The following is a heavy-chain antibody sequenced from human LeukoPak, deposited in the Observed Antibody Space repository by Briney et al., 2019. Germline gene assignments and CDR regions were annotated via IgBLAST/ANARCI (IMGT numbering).Heavy chain of an antibody. CDR3: ARDRVGEWELLGSVVFDI. V-gene: IGHV1-18*01. D-gene: IGHD1-26*01. Sequence: ASVTVSCKASGYTFTSYGISWERQPPGQGLEWMGWISGYNGETKFAQRSQGRVTMSTDTSTSTAYMELRSLRSDDTAVYYCARDRVGEWELLGSVVFDIWGQGTMVTVSS. CDR2: ISGYNGET. J-gene: IGHJ3*02. CDR1: GYTFTSYG.